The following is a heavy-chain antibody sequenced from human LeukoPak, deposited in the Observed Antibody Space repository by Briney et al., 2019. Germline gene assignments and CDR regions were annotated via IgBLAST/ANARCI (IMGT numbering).Heavy chain of an antibody. CDR2: ISAYNGYT. V-gene: IGHV1-18*01. D-gene: IGHD3-22*01. CDR1: GYTFTSYG. J-gene: IGHJ4*02. Sequence: ASVKVSCKASGYTFTSYGISWVRQAPGQGPEWMGWISAYNGYTHFAQKFQGRVTMTTDTSTSTAYMELRSLRSDDTAVYYCARGFPPRRNYDSSGYYSYYFDHWGQGTLVTVSS. CDR3: ARGFPPRRNYDSSGYYSYYFDH.